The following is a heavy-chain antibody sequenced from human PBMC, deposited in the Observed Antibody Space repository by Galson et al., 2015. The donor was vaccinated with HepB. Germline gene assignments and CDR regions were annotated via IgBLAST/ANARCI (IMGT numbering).Heavy chain of an antibody. J-gene: IGHJ4*02. CDR2: IYYTGIT. V-gene: IGHV4-31*03. Sequence: SLTCTVSGGSISSGDYHWSWIRQHPEKGLEWIGNIYYTGITYYNPSLKSRATISVDTSENQFSLNLSSVTAADTAVYYCARDGGDSSSSWTFFNYWGQGTLVTVSS. D-gene: IGHD6-13*01. CDR1: GGSISSGDYH. CDR3: ARDGGDSSSSWTFFNY.